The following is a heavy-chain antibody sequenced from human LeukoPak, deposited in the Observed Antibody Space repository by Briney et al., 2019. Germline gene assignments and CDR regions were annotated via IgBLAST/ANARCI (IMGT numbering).Heavy chain of an antibody. J-gene: IGHJ6*02. CDR2: MNPNSGNT. CDR1: GYTFTSYD. V-gene: IGHV1-8*01. CDR3: AREYCSGGSCYSSVHYGMDV. D-gene: IGHD2-15*01. Sequence: ASVKVSCKASGYTFTSYDINWVRQATGQGLEWMGWMNPNSGNTGYAQKFQGRVTMTRNTSISTAYMELSSLRSEDTAVYYCAREYCSGGSCYSSVHYGMDVWGQGTTVTVSS.